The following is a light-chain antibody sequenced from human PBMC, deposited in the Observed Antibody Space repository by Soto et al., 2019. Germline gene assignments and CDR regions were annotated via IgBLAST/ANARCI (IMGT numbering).Light chain of an antibody. CDR1: NSNIGSNT. CDR3: AAWDDSLNGPM. CDR2: YDN. J-gene: IGLJ3*02. V-gene: IGLV1-44*01. Sequence: QSVLTQPPSASGTPGQRVTISCSGSNSNIGSNTVNWYQQLPGTAPKLLIYYDNLRPSGVPDRISGSKSGTSASLAISGLQSEDEADYYCAAWDDSLNGPMFGGGTKLTVL.